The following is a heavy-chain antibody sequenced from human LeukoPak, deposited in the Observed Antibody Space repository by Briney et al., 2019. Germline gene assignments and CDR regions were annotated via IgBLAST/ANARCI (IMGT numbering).Heavy chain of an antibody. CDR3: ARNRWEVTTPSGDYYYMDV. J-gene: IGHJ6*03. V-gene: IGHV1-24*01. CDR2: FDPEDGET. CDR1: GYTLTELS. D-gene: IGHD4-17*01. Sequence: GASVKVSCKVSGYTLTELSMHWVRQAPGKGLEWMGGFDPEDGETIYAQKFQGRVTMTEDTSTDTAYMELSSLRSEDTAVYYCARNRWEVTTPSGDYYYMDVWGKGTTVTISS.